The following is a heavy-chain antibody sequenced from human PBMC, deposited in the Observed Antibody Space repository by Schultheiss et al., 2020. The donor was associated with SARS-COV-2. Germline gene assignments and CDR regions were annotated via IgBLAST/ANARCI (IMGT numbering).Heavy chain of an antibody. CDR1: GGSISSYY. V-gene: IGHV4-59*12. J-gene: IGHJ4*02. CDR3: ARDPRHVRGYCSGGSCIIY. D-gene: IGHD2-15*01. CDR2: IYYSGST. Sequence: SETLSLTCTVSGGSISSYYWSWIRQHPGKGLEWIGYIYYSGSTYYNPSLKSRVTISVDTSKNQFSLKLSSVTAADTAVYYCARDPRHVRGYCSGGSCIIYWGQGTLVTVSS.